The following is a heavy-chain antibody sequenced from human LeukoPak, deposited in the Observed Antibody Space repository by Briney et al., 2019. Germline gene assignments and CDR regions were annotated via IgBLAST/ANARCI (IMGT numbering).Heavy chain of an antibody. Sequence: GGSLRLSCAASGFTFSSYGMHWVRQAPGKGLEWVANIKQDGSEKYYVDSVKGRFTISRDNAKNSLYLQMNSLRAEDTAVYYCARGGSGWGYYFDYWGQGTLVTVSS. J-gene: IGHJ4*02. CDR1: GFTFSSYG. CDR2: IKQDGSEK. V-gene: IGHV3-7*01. CDR3: ARGGSGWGYYFDY. D-gene: IGHD6-19*01.